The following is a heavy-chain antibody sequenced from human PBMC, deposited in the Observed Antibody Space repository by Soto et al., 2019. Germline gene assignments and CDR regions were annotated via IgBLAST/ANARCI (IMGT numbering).Heavy chain of an antibody. V-gene: IGHV1-69*13. CDR1: GYTFTSYG. D-gene: IGHD2-2*01. Sequence: SVKVSCKASGYTFTSYGISWVRQAPGQGLEWMGGIIPIFGTTNYAQKFQGRVTITADESTSTAYMELSSLRSEDTAVYYCARGSYCSSTSCYGRHYFDYWGQGTLVTVSS. CDR3: ARGSYCSSTSCYGRHYFDY. CDR2: IIPIFGTT. J-gene: IGHJ4*02.